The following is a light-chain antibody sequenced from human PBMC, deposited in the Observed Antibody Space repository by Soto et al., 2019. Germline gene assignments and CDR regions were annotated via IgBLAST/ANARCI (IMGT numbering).Light chain of an antibody. CDR3: QQLKTYPFT. CDR1: QGISSA. CDR2: DAS. J-gene: IGKJ5*01. Sequence: AIQLTQSPSSLSASVGDRVSITCRASQGISSALAWYQHKTGKAPKILIYDASSLQSGVPSRFSGSESGTECTLTISRLQPEDFATYYCQQLKTYPFTFGQGTRLEIK. V-gene: IGKV1-13*02.